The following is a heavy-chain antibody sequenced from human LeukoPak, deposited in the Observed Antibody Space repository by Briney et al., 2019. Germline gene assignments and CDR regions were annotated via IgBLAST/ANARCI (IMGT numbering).Heavy chain of an antibody. CDR3: ARHGRPGSGWFDP. D-gene: IGHD3-10*01. Sequence: SETLSLTCTVSGGSISSYYWSWIRQPPGKGLEWIGYIYTSGSTNYNPSLKSRVTISVDTSKNQFSLKLSSVTAADTAVYYCARHGRPGSGWFDPWGQGTLVTVSS. CDR1: GGSISSYY. V-gene: IGHV4-4*09. CDR2: IYTSGST. J-gene: IGHJ5*02.